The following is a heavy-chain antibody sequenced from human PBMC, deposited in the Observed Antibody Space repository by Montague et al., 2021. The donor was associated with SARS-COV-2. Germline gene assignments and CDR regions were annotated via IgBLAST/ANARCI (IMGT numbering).Heavy chain of an antibody. CDR2: INHSANT. CDR3: ACGIYPSGSYYNRYYSGLNL. V-gene: IGHV4-34*01. CDR1: GGSLSGYY. D-gene: IGHD3-10*01. J-gene: IGHJ4*03. Sequence: SETLSLTCAVHGGSLSGYYCSWIRQPPEKGLEWIGEINHSANTNYNPYLNSPVTITIDTSKYQFSLKMTSVTAADTATYYCACGIYPSGSYYNRYYSGLNLWGQGTLVIVSS.